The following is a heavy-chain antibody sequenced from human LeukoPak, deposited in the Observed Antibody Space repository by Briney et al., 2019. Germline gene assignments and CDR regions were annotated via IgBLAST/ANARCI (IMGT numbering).Heavy chain of an antibody. V-gene: IGHV4-59*01. CDR3: ATSGYCTSFNCPSSYYYYGLDV. Sequence: PSETLSLTCNVSGGSISSSYWSWIRQPPGKGPEWIGYTHYSGTTNYNPSLKSRVTISVDTSKNQFSLKLSPVTAADTAVYYCATSGYCTSFNCPSSYYYYGLDVWGQGTTVTVSS. D-gene: IGHD2-2*03. J-gene: IGHJ6*02. CDR1: GGSISSSY. CDR2: THYSGTT.